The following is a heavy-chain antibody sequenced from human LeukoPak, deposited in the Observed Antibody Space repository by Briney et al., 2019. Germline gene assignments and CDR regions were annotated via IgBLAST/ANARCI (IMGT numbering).Heavy chain of an antibody. CDR2: IFPSGGEI. V-gene: IGHV3-23*01. CDR1: VFTFSTFA. CDR3: AKTGTTHSYYYMDV. J-gene: IGHJ6*03. D-gene: IGHD4-17*01. Sequence: GGSLRLSCEASVFTFSTFAMIWVRQPPGKGLEWVSSIFPSGGEIHYADSVRGRFTISRDNSKSTLSLQMNSLRAEDTAVYYCAKTGTTHSYYYMDVWGKGTAVTIS.